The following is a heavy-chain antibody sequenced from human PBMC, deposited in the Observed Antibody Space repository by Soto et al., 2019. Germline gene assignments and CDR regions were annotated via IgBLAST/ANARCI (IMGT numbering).Heavy chain of an antibody. CDR1: GFTFGSYA. CDR2: ISGIGFNT. CDR3: AKDKWDSLAYSSHY. V-gene: IGHV3-23*01. Sequence: EVQLLEPGGGLVQPGGSLRLSCAASGFTFGSYAMSWVRQAPGKGLEWVSSISGIGFNTYYAHSVRGRFTVSRDNSKNTLYLQMNSLTGDDTAVYYCAKDKWDSLAYSSHYWGQGTLVTVSS. J-gene: IGHJ4*02. D-gene: IGHD6-13*01.